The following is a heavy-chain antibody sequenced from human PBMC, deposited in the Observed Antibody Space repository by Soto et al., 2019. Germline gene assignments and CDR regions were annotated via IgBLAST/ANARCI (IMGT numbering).Heavy chain of an antibody. J-gene: IGHJ6*02. CDR3: ARSGYSYGFHYYAMDV. CDR2: IYPGDSDT. CDR1: GYSFTSYW. Sequence: PGESLKISCKGSGYSFTSYWIGWVRQMPGKGLEWMGIIYPGDSDTRYSPSFQGQVTISADKSISTAYLQWSSLKASDTAMYYCARSGYSYGFHYYAMDVWGQGTTVTVSS. D-gene: IGHD5-18*01. V-gene: IGHV5-51*01.